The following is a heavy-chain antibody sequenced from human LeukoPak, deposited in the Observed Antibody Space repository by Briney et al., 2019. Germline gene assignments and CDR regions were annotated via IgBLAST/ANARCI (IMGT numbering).Heavy chain of an antibody. J-gene: IGHJ4*02. D-gene: IGHD3-16*01. CDR3: ARAPTREGGGALFDY. V-gene: IGHV4-4*07. CDR1: GGFINSYY. Sequence: PSETLSLTCSVSGGFINSYYWSWIRQPAGKGLEWIGRIYSSGTTNYNPSLKSRVIMSVDTSNNHFSLNLTSVTAGDTAVYYCARAPTREGGGALFDYWGQGTLVTVSS. CDR2: IYSSGTT.